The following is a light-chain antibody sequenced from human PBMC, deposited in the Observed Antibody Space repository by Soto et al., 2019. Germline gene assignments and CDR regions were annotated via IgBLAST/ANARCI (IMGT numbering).Light chain of an antibody. CDR1: QSIDNS. CDR2: GAS. J-gene: IGKJ5*01. CDR3: QQYKIWPPIT. Sequence: EIVMTQSPGTLSVSPGERATLSCGASQSIDNSLAWYQQKPGQAPRLLLYGASTRATGVPARFSGSGSGTEFTLTISSLQSEDFAVYYCQQYKIWPPITFGQGTHWRLN. V-gene: IGKV3-15*01.